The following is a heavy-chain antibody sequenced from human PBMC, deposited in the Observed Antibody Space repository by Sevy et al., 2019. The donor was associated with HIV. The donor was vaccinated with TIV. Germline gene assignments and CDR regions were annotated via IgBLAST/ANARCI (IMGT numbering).Heavy chain of an antibody. D-gene: IGHD4-17*01. CDR1: GFPFSNYN. J-gene: IGHJ4*02. CDR2: ISRRSTTI. V-gene: IGHV3-48*01. CDR3: ARDLEFYDSGDYGPAFMPDY. Sequence: GGSLRLSCAASGFPFSNYNMNWVRQTPGRGLEWVSYISRRSTTIYYADSVKGRFTISRDMAKKTLHLQMNSLRAEDTAVYYCARDLEFYDSGDYGPAFMPDYWGQGTLVTVSS.